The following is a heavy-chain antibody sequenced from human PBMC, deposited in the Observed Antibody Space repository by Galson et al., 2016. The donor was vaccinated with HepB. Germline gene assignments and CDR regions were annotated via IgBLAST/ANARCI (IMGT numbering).Heavy chain of an antibody. D-gene: IGHD4-17*01. CDR1: GFTFSSYA. Sequence: SLRLSCAASGFTFSSYAMTWVRQAPGKGLDWVSTISGSGGETHYADAVKGRFTFSSDNYKNTMYVQMTSLRAEDTAVYYCASGTTVTTSNSFWYFDLWGRGTLVTVSS. J-gene: IGHJ2*01. CDR3: ASGTTVTTSNSFWYFDL. V-gene: IGHV3-23*01. CDR2: ISGSGGET.